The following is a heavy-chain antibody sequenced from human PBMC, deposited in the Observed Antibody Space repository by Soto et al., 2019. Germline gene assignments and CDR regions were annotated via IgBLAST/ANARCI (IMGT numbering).Heavy chain of an antibody. CDR2: INAGNGNT. CDR3: ARDLRWRYSSGGSCYHYYGMDV. CDR1: GYTFTSYA. V-gene: IGHV1-3*01. D-gene: IGHD2-15*01. J-gene: IGHJ6*02. Sequence: ASVKVSCKASGYTFTSYAMHWVRQAPGQRLEWMGWINAGNGNTKYSQKFQGRVTITRDTSASTAYMELSSLRSEDTAVYYCARDLRWRYSSGGSCYHYYGMDVWGQGTTDPVSS.